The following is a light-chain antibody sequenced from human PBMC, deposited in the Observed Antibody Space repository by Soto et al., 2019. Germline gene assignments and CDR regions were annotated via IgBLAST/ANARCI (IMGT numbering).Light chain of an antibody. J-gene: IGLJ1*01. CDR1: RSNIGPNA. V-gene: IGLV1-44*01. CDR2: NNN. Sequence: QSVLTQPPSAPATPGQRVTISCSGSRSNIGPNAVNWYQQLPGTAPRLLIYNNNQRPSGVPDRFSGSKSGTSASLAISGLQSDDEATYCCAAWADSLNVLYVFGTGTKLTVL. CDR3: AAWADSLNVLYV.